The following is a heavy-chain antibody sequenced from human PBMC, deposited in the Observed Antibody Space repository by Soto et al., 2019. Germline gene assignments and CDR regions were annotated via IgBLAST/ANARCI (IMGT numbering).Heavy chain of an antibody. CDR3: AHFPRSGAAVGSIVGATRGGYLDY. V-gene: IGHV2-5*01. CDR2: IYWNDDK. CDR1: GFSLSTSGVG. J-gene: IGHJ4*02. Sequence: SGPTLVNPTQTLTLTCTFSGFSLSTSGVGVGWIRQPPGKALEWLALIYWNDDKRYSPSLKSRLTITKDTSKNQVVLTMTNMDPVDTATYYCAHFPRSGAAVGSIVGATRGGYLDYWGQGTLGNVSS. D-gene: IGHD1-26*01.